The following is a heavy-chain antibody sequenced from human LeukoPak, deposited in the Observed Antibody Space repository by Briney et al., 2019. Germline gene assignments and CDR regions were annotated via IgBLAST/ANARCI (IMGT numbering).Heavy chain of an antibody. D-gene: IGHD2-21*02. CDR3: ARRSRCGADCYSLDY. CDR2: IYPGDSDT. J-gene: IGHJ4*02. CDR1: GYSFTNYW. V-gene: IGHV5-51*01. Sequence: GESLKISCKGSGYSFTNYWISWVRQMPGEGLEWMGIIYPGDSDTRYSPSFQGQVTISAAESISTAYLQWSSLKASDTAMYYCARRSRCGADCYSLDYWGQGTLVTVSS.